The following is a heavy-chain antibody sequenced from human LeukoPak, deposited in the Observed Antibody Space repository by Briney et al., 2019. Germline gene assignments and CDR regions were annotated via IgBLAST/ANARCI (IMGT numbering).Heavy chain of an antibody. CDR1: GGSISSYY. CDR3: ARVPHFGDYGWFDP. CDR2: MYNSGST. J-gene: IGHJ5*02. D-gene: IGHD4-17*01. V-gene: IGHV4-59*01. Sequence: SETLSLTCTVSGGSISSYYWSWIRQPPGKGLEWIGYMYNSGSTNYNPSLKSRVTISIDTSKNQFSLKLSSVTAADTAVYYCARVPHFGDYGWFDPWGQGTPVTVSS.